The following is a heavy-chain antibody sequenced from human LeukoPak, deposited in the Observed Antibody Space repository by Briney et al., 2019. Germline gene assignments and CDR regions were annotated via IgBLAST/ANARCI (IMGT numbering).Heavy chain of an antibody. CDR3: ARGVESDILTGYDPYFDY. J-gene: IGHJ4*02. CDR2: IYYSGST. CDR1: GGSISSGDYY. Sequence: SQTLSLTCIVSGGSISSGDYYWSWIRQPPGKGLEWIGYIYYSGSTYYNPSLKSRVTISVDTSKNQFSLKLSSVTAADTAVYYCARGVESDILTGYDPYFDYWGQGTLVTVSS. D-gene: IGHD3-9*01. V-gene: IGHV4-30-4*01.